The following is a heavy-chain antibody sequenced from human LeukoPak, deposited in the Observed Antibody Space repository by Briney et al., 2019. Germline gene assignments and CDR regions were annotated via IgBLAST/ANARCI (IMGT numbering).Heavy chain of an antibody. CDR3: ARSSAVTTLSLTY. CDR2: INSDGSDT. D-gene: IGHD4-17*01. J-gene: IGHJ4*02. V-gene: IGHV3-74*01. Sequence: GGSLRLSWAASGLTFRNYWMHWVRQAPGKGLVWVSRINSDGSDTTYADSVKGRFTISRDNAKNTLYLQMNSLRVEDTAVYYCARSSAVTTLSLTYWGLGTLVTVSS. CDR1: GLTFRNYW.